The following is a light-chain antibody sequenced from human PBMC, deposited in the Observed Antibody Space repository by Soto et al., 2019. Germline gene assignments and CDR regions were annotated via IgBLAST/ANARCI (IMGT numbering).Light chain of an antibody. V-gene: IGKV1-12*01. CDR1: QAISTW. J-gene: IGKJ3*01. CDR2: AAS. Sequence: DIQMTQSPSSVSASVGDRVTIACRASQAISTWLAWYQQKPGKAPKLLIFAASSLRSGVPSRFSGSGSGTDFTLTISSLQPEDFATYYCQQGNSFPLFGPGTKVHI. CDR3: QQGNSFPL.